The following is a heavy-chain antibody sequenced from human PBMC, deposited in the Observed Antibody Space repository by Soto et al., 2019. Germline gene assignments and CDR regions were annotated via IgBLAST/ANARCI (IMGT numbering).Heavy chain of an antibody. CDR2: ISGGGDST. CDR1: GFTFSTNS. D-gene: IGHD5-12*01. Sequence: EVQLLESGGGLVQPGGSLRLSCAASGFTFSTNSMTWVRQAPGKGLECVCGISGGGDSTHYADSVKGRFTISRDNSKNMVYLQMNSLTADDTVVYFCSKWDGYGDQWGQGTLVTVSS. V-gene: IGHV3-23*01. J-gene: IGHJ5*02. CDR3: SKWDGYGDQ.